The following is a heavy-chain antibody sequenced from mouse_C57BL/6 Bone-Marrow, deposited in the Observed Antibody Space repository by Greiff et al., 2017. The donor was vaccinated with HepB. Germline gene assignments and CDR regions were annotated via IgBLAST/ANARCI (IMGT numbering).Heavy chain of an antibody. V-gene: IGHV1-62-2*01. J-gene: IGHJ4*01. D-gene: IGHD2-4*01. Sequence: QVQLQQSGAELVKPGASVKLSCKASGYTFTEYTIHWVKQRSGQGLEWIGWFYPGSGSIKYNEKFKDKATLTADKSSSTVYMELSRLTSEDSAVYFCARHGGYYDYDDYYAMDYWGQGTSVTVSS. CDR3: ARHGGYYDYDDYYAMDY. CDR2: FYPGSGSI. CDR1: GYTFTEYT.